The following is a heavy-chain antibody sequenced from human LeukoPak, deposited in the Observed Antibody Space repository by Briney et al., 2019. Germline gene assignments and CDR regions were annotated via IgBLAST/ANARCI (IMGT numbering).Heavy chain of an antibody. CDR3: ARVRSVLRFLEEENMAFDI. Sequence: APVKVSCKASGYTFTSYDINWVRQATGQGLEWMGWMNPNSGNTGYAQKFQGRVTMTRNTSISTAYMELSSLRSEDTAVYYCARVRSVLRFLEEENMAFDIWGQGTMVTVSS. J-gene: IGHJ3*02. V-gene: IGHV1-8*01. CDR2: MNPNSGNT. CDR1: GYTFTSYD. D-gene: IGHD3-3*01.